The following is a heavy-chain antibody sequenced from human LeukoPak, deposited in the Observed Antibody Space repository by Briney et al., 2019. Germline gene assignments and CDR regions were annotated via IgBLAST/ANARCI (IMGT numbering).Heavy chain of an antibody. CDR1: GYTLTSYG. CDR3: AREYCTGGVCFHYMDV. V-gene: IGHV1-18*01. J-gene: IGHJ6*03. D-gene: IGHD2-8*02. CDR2: ISAYNGNT. Sequence: GASVKVSCKASGYTLTSYGISWVRQAPGQGLEWMGWISAYNGNTNYAQKLQGRVTMTTDTSTSTAYMELRSLRSDDTAVYYCAREYCTGGVCFHYMDVWGKGTTVTVSS.